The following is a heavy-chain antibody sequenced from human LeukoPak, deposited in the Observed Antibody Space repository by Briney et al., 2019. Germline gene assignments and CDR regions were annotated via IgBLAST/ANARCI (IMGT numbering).Heavy chain of an antibody. Sequence: KPSETLSLTCAVSGDSVSSSNYYWSWIRQPPGKGLEWIGYIYYGGNTNYNPSLQSRVTISVDTSKSQFSLKLSSVTAADTAVYYCARYAGGWEHNFDYWGQGTLVTVSS. V-gene: IGHV4-61*01. J-gene: IGHJ4*02. CDR1: GDSVSSSNYY. CDR2: IYYGGNT. CDR3: ARYAGGWEHNFDY. D-gene: IGHD6-19*01.